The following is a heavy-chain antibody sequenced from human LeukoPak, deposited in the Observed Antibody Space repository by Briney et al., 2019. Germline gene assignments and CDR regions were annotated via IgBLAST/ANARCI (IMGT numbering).Heavy chain of an antibody. V-gene: IGHV3-30*01. CDR3: ARVGYDFLGYYYYYYMDV. D-gene: IGHD3/OR15-3a*01. CDR2: ISYDGSNK. J-gene: IGHJ6*03. Sequence: GGSLRLSCAASGFTFSSYAMHWVRQAPGKGVEWVAVISYDGSNKYYADSVKGRFTISRDNSKNTLYLQMNSLRAEDTAVYYCARVGYDFLGYYYYYYMDVWGKGTTVTVSS. CDR1: GFTFSSYA.